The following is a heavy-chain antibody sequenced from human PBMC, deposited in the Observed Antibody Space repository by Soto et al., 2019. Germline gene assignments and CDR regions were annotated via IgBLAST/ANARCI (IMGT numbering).Heavy chain of an antibody. CDR3: VGDYYDSSDYYDGDAFDI. Sequence: PSETLSLTCAVYGVSFSGYYWSWIRQPPVKGLEWIGEINHSGSTNYNPSLKSRVTISVDTSKSQFSLKLSSVTAADTAVYYCVGDYYDSSDYYDGDAFDIWGRGTMVTVSS. CDR1: GVSFSGYY. V-gene: IGHV4-34*01. J-gene: IGHJ3*02. D-gene: IGHD3-22*01. CDR2: INHSGST.